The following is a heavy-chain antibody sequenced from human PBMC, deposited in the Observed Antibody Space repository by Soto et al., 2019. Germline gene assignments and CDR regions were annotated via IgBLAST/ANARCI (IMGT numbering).Heavy chain of an antibody. D-gene: IGHD6-25*01. CDR2: ISAYDGDT. Sequence: AAVKVSCKASGYTFTSYGISWVRQAPGQGLEWMGWISAYDGDTKYAQNLQDRVTLTIDSSTTTAYMELRSLRSDDTAVYYCARDRPYSSGWEHIDYWGQGTLVTVSS. CDR3: ARDRPYSSGWEHIDY. V-gene: IGHV1-18*04. J-gene: IGHJ4*02. CDR1: GYTFTSYG.